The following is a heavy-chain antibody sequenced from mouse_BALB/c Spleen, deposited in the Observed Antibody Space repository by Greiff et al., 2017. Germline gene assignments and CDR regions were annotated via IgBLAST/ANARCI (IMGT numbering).Heavy chain of an antibody. D-gene: IGHD2-1*01. Sequence: ESGPGLVKPSQSLSLTCSVTGYSITSGYYWNWIRQFPGNKLEWMGYISYDGSNNYNPSLKNRISITRDTSKNQFFLKLNSVTTEDTATYYCARGDYGNYGYWGQGTTLTVSS. CDR1: GYSITSGYY. J-gene: IGHJ2*01. V-gene: IGHV3-6*02. CDR3: ARGDYGNYGY. CDR2: ISYDGSN.